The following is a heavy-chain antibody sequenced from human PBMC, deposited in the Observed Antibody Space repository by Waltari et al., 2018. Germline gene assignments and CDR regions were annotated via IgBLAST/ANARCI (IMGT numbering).Heavy chain of an antibody. CDR2: INHIGSP. CDR3: AGGGQVQWLVRSWTRWFDP. J-gene: IGHJ5*02. D-gene: IGHD6-19*01. Sequence: QVQLQQWGAGLLKPSETLSLTCAVYGGSFSGYYWRWIRQPPGKGLEWIGKINHIGSPDDTRALKGRCTMSVDTSKNQFALKLSSVTAADTAVYYCAGGGQVQWLVRSWTRWFDPWGQGTLVTVSS. V-gene: IGHV4-34*01. CDR1: GGSFSGYY.